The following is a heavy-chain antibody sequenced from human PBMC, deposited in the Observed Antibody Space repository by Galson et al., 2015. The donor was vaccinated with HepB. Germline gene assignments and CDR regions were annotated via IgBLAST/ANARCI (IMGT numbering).Heavy chain of an antibody. Sequence: SLRLPCAASGFTFGAYGMHWVRQAPGKGLEWVTGIWFDGSSTSYEDSVKGRFTISRENSENTLYLQMNSLRAEDTAVYYCARAQITMMTGYFDSWGQGTLVTVSS. J-gene: IGHJ4*02. CDR2: IWFDGSST. D-gene: IGHD3-22*01. CDR1: GFTFGAYG. CDR3: ARAQITMMTGYFDS. V-gene: IGHV3-33*01.